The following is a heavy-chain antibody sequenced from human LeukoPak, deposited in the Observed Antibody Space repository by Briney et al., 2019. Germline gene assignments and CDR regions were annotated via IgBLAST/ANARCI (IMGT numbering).Heavy chain of an antibody. J-gene: IGHJ4*02. Sequence: GGSLRLSCAASGFTFSSYAMHWVRQDPGKGLEWVAVISNDGIHQFYADSVKGRFTISRDNSKNTLYLQMNSLRTEDTALYYCAKEMGPFIHCDYWGQGTVVTVSS. CDR3: AKEMGPFIHCDY. CDR2: ISNDGIHQ. D-gene: IGHD2-8*01. V-gene: IGHV3-30*18. CDR1: GFTFSSYA.